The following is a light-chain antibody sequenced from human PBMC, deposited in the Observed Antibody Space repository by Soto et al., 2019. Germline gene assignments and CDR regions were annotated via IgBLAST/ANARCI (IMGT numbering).Light chain of an antibody. Sequence: EIVWTQSPATLSLSPGERATLSCRARQSVSSYLAWYQQKAGQAPRLLIYDASNRATGIPARFSGSGSGTDFTLTISRLKPEDFAVYYCQQRSSWPRTFGLGTKVEI. V-gene: IGKV3-11*01. CDR3: QQRSSWPRT. J-gene: IGKJ1*01. CDR1: QSVSSY. CDR2: DAS.